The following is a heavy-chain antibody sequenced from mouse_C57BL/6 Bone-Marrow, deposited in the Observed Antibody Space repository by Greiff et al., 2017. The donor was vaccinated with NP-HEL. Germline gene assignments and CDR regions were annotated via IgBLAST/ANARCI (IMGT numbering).Heavy chain of an antibody. V-gene: IGHV1-42*01. J-gene: IGHJ3*01. CDR3: ARSGLRRRFAY. CDR2: INPSTGGT. CDR1: GYSFTGYY. D-gene: IGHD2-4*01. Sequence: EVKLQESGPKLVKPGASVKISCKASGYSFTGYYMNWVKQSPEKSLEWIGEINPSTGGTTYNQKFKAKATLTVDKSSSTAYMQLKSLTSEDSAVYYCARSGLRRRFAYWGQGTLVTVSA.